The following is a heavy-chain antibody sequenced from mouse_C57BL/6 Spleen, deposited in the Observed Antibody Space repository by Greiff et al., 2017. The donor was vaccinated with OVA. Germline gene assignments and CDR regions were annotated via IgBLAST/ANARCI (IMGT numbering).Heavy chain of an antibody. D-gene: IGHD2-4*01. CDR1: GYTFTSYW. CDR3: ARVKVYYDSAWFAY. V-gene: IGHV1-53*01. Sequence: VQLQQPGTELVKPGASVKLSCKASGYTFTSYWMHWVKQRPGQGLEWIGNINPSNGGTNYNETFKSKATLTVDQSSSTAYMQLSSLTSEDSAVYDCARVKVYYDSAWFAYWGQGTLVTVSA. CDR2: INPSNGGT. J-gene: IGHJ3*01.